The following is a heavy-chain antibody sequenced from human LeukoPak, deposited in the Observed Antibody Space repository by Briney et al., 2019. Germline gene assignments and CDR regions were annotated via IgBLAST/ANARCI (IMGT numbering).Heavy chain of an antibody. V-gene: IGHV3-30-3*01. CDR3: ARDPVSTALQINPDY. CDR1: GFAFSSYA. Sequence: QPGGSLRLSCAASGFAFSSYAMHWVRQAPGKGLEWVAVISNDGSNKYYADSVKGRLTISRDNSKKTLYLQMNSLRAEDTAVYYCARDPVSTALQINPDYWGQGTLVTVSS. J-gene: IGHJ4*02. CDR2: ISNDGSNK. D-gene: IGHD5-18*01.